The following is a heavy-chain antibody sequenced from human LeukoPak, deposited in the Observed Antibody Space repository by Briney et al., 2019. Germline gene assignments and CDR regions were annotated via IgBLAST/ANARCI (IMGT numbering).Heavy chain of an antibody. CDR1: GFTFSSYS. CDR3: ARSDYYYYMDV. V-gene: IGHV3-48*04. Sequence: GGSLRLSCAASGFTFSSYSMNWVRQAPGKGLEWVSYISSSSSTIYYADSVKGRFTISRDNAKNSLYLQMNSLRAEDTAVYYCARSDYYYYMDVWGKGTAVTVSS. J-gene: IGHJ6*03. CDR2: ISSSSSTI.